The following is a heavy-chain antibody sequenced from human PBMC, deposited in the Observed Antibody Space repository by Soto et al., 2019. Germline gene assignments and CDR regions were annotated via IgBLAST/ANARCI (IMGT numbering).Heavy chain of an antibody. Sequence: QVQLVESGGGVVQPGRSLRLSCAASGFTFSSYGMHWVRQAPGKGLEWVAVIWDDGSNKYYADSVKGRFTISRDNSKNTLYLQMNSLRAEDTAVYYCARGPSYYYDSSGDFDFCGQGTLATVSS. V-gene: IGHV3-33*01. D-gene: IGHD3-22*01. CDR1: GFTFSSYG. CDR3: ARGPSYYYDSSGDFDF. J-gene: IGHJ4*02. CDR2: IWDDGSNK.